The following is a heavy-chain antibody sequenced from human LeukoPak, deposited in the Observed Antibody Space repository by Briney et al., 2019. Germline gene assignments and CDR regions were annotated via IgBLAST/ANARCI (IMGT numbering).Heavy chain of an antibody. J-gene: IGHJ6*02. CDR1: GYTFTGYY. V-gene: IGHV1-2*04. Sequence: GASVKVSCKASGYTFTGYYMHWVRQAPGQGLEWMGWINPNSGGTNYAQKFQGWVTMTRDTSISTAYMELSRLRSDDTAVYYCARADGSGSFYGVDVWGQGTTVTVS. CDR3: ARADGSGSFYGVDV. D-gene: IGHD3-10*01. CDR2: INPNSGGT.